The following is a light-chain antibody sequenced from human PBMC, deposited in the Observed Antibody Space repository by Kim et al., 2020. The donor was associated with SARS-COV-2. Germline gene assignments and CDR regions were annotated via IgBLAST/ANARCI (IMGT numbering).Light chain of an antibody. CDR2: GAS. CDR3: QQDYNLLT. V-gene: IGKV3D-7*01. CDR1: QSVSSSY. Sequence: PGERVTLSCRASQSVSSSYLTWYQQKPGQAPRLLIYGASTRATGIPARFSGSGSGTDFTLTISSLQPEDFAVYYCQQDYNLLTFGGGTKVDIK. J-gene: IGKJ4*01.